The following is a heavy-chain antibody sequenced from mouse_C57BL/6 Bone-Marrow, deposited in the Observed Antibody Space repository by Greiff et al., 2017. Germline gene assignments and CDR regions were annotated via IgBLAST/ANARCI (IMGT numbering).Heavy chain of an antibody. V-gene: IGHV1-9*01. CDR2: ILPGSGST. Sequence: VQLQQSGAELMKPGASVKLSCKATGYTFTGYWIEWVKQRPGHGLEWIGEILPGSGSTNYNEKFKGKATFTAATSSNTAYMQLSSLTTEDSDIYYCASADGYYFAYWGQGTLVTVSA. CDR3: ASADGYYFAY. J-gene: IGHJ3*01. D-gene: IGHD2-3*01. CDR1: GYTFTGYW.